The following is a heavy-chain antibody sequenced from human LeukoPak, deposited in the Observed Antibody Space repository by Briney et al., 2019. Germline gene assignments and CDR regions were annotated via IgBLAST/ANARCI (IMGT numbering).Heavy chain of an antibody. V-gene: IGHV4-59*02. CDR2: IHYSGSN. CDR3: ASRLYDSARNFDY. D-gene: IGHD3-22*01. CDR1: GGXVTSYY. J-gene: IGHJ4*02. Sequence: PSETLSLTCSVSGGXVTSYYWSWIRQPPGKGLKWIGHIHYSGSNNYNPSLKSRVTMFVDRSKNQFSLRLSSVTAADTAVYYCASRLYDSARNFDYWGQGTLVTVSS.